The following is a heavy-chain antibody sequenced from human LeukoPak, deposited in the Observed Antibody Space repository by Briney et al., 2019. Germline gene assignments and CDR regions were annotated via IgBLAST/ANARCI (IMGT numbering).Heavy chain of an antibody. J-gene: IGHJ5*02. D-gene: IGHD3/OR15-3a*01. V-gene: IGHV4-34*01. CDR2: INHSGST. CDR1: GGSFSGYY. CDR3: ARALGYFKTGYSSRRGWLDP. Sequence: PSETLSLTCAVYGGSFSGYYWSWIRQPPGKGLEWIGEINHSGSTNYNPSLKSRVTISVDTSKNQFSLKLSSVTAADTAVYYCARALGYFKTGYSSRRGWLDPSGQGTLVTVSS.